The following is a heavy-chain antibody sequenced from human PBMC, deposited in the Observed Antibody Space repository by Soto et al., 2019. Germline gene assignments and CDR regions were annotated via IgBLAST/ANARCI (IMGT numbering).Heavy chain of an antibody. D-gene: IGHD4-17*01. CDR3: AGNGVYYHYYYMYV. CDR2: IWYDGSNK. Sequence: GGSLRLSCAASGFTFSSYGMHWVRQAPGKGLEWVAVIWYDGSNKYYADSVKGRFTISRDNSKNTLYLQMNSLRAEDTAVYYCAGNGVYYHYYYMYVWGKGTTVTVS. V-gene: IGHV3-33*01. J-gene: IGHJ6*03. CDR1: GFTFSSYG.